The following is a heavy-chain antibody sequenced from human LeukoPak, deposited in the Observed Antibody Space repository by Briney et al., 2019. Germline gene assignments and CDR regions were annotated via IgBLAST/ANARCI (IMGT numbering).Heavy chain of an antibody. CDR3: ARGRGYSGYDSFDY. J-gene: IGHJ4*02. V-gene: IGHV3-21*01. CDR2: ISSSSSYI. CDR1: GFPFSSYS. D-gene: IGHD5-12*01. Sequence: GGSLRLSCAASGFPFSSYSMNWVRQAPGKGLEWVSSISSSSSYIYYADSVKGRFTISRDNAKNSLYLQMNSLRAEDTAVYYCARGRGYSGYDSFDYWGQGTLVTVSS.